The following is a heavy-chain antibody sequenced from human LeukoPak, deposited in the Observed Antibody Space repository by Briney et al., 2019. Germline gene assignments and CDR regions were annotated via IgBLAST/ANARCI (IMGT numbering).Heavy chain of an antibody. CDR3: AREKRMAGSRGGFDP. CDR1: GYTFTGYY. V-gene: IGHV1-2*02. J-gene: IGHJ5*02. CDR2: INPNSGGT. Sequence: ASVKVSCKASGYTFTGYYMHWVRQAPGQGLEWMGWINPNSGGTNFAQKFQGRVTMTRDTSISTAYMELSRLRSDDTAVYYCAREKRMAGSRGGFDPWGQGTLVTVSS. D-gene: IGHD3-10*01.